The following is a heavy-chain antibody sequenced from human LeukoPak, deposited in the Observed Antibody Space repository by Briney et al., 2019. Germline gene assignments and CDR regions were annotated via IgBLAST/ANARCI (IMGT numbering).Heavy chain of an antibody. D-gene: IGHD6-13*01. Sequence: SETLSLTCTVSGGSISSSSYYWGWIRQPPGKGLEWIGSIYYSGSTSYNPSLKSRVTISVDTSKNQFSLKLSSVTAADTAVYYCARPGIAAAGPIDYYGMDVWGQGTTVTVSS. CDR1: GGSISSSSYY. V-gene: IGHV4-39*01. CDR2: IYYSGST. J-gene: IGHJ6*02. CDR3: ARPGIAAAGPIDYYGMDV.